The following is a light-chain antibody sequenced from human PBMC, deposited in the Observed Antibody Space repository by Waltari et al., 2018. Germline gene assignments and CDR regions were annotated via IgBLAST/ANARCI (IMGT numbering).Light chain of an antibody. CDR2: RDT. J-gene: IGLJ3*02. V-gene: IGLV3-1*01. CDR1: RLAQTY. CDR3: QAWDSSNYWV. Sequence: FVLTQPPSVSVSPGQTAKITCFVDRLAQTYASWYQQKPGQSPVVVIYRDTKRPSGIPDRFSGSNSGNTATLTISGTQTMDEADYYCQAWDSSNYWVFGGGTKLTVL.